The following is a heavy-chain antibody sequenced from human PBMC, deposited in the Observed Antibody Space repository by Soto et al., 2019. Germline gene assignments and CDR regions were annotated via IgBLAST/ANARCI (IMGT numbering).Heavy chain of an antibody. CDR3: AKDLGPTRDWNYAVNNAFDI. J-gene: IGHJ3*02. Sequence: EVQLLESGGGLVQPGGSLRLSCAASGFTFSSYAISWVRQAPGKGLEWVSAISGSGGSTYYADSVKGRFTISRDNSKNTLYLQMNSLRAEDTAVYYCAKDLGPTRDWNYAVNNAFDIWGQGTMVTVSS. V-gene: IGHV3-23*01. D-gene: IGHD1-7*01. CDR2: ISGSGGST. CDR1: GFTFSSYA.